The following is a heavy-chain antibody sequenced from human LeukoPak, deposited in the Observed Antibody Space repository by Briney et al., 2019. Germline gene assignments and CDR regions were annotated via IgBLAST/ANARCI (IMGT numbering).Heavy chain of an antibody. V-gene: IGHV4-34*01. D-gene: IGHD3-22*01. CDR2: INHSGST. Sequence: ASETLSLTCAVYGGSFSGYYWSWIRQPPGKGLEWIGEINHSGSTNYNPSLKSRVTISVDTSKNQFSLKLSSVTAADTAVYYCARTDDSSGYYLFGYAFDIWGQGTMVTVSS. CDR1: GGSFSGYY. CDR3: ARTDDSSGYYLFGYAFDI. J-gene: IGHJ3*02.